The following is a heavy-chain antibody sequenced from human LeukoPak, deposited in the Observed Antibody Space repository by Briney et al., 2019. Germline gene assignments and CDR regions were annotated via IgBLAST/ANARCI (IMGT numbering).Heavy chain of an antibody. Sequence: PSETLSLTCTVSGSSISSSGYYWGWIRQPPGKGLEWIGSIYFTGSTYYNPSLKSRVTISVNTSKNQFSLRLSSVTAADTAVYYCARLFGSVRMTTVAHFDYWGQGTLVTVSS. CDR2: IYFTGST. D-gene: IGHD4-23*01. CDR1: GSSISSSGYY. CDR3: ARLFGSVRMTTVAHFDY. V-gene: IGHV4-39*01. J-gene: IGHJ4*02.